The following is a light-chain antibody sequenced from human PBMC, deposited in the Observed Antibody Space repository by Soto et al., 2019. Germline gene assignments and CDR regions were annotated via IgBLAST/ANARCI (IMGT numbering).Light chain of an antibody. V-gene: IGLV3-21*02. CDR3: QVWDNTNDHPVYV. CDR1: NIGSKS. CDR2: DDS. J-gene: IGLJ1*01. Sequence: SYELTQPPSVSVAPGQTASITCGGSNIGSKSVQWYRQKPGQAPLLVVNDDSDRPSGIPERFSGSNSGNTATLTISRVEAGDEADYYCQVWDNTNDHPVYVFGTGTEVTVL.